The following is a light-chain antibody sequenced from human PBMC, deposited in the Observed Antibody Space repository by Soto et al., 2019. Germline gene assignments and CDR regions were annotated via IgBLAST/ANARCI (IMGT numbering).Light chain of an antibody. CDR2: DVS. CDR3: SSYTSSSTLVV. Sequence: QSALTQPASVSGSPGQSITISCTGTSSDVGGYNYVSWYQQHPGKAPKLMIYDVSNRPSVVSNRFSGSKSGNTASLTISGLQAEDEADYYCSSYTSSSTLVVFGGGTQLTVL. V-gene: IGLV2-14*01. J-gene: IGLJ2*01. CDR1: SSDVGGYNY.